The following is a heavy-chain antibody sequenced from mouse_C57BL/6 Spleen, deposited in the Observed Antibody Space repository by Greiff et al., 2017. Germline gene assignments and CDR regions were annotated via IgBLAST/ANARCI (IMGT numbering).Heavy chain of an antibody. Sequence: QVQLQQPGAELVKPGASVTMSCKASGYTFTSYWITWVKQRPGQGLEWIGDIYPGSGSTNYNEKFKSKATLTVDTSSSTAYMQLRSLTSEDSAVYYCWTAQATWGFDYWGQGTTLTVSS. J-gene: IGHJ2*01. CDR2: IYPGSGST. V-gene: IGHV1-55*01. CDR3: WTAQATWGFDY. CDR1: GYTFTSYW. D-gene: IGHD3-2*02.